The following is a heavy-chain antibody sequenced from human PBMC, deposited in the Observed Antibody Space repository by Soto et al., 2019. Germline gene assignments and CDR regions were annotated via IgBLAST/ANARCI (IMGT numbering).Heavy chain of an antibody. Sequence: SVKVSCKASGGTFISYAISWVRQAPGQGLEWMGGIIPIFGTANYAQKFQGRVTITADESTSTAYMELSSLRSEDTAVYYCARDEDIVLVPAAFYGMDVWGQGTTVTVSS. CDR1: GGTFISYA. V-gene: IGHV1-69*13. CDR2: IIPIFGTA. D-gene: IGHD2-2*01. CDR3: ARDEDIVLVPAAFYGMDV. J-gene: IGHJ6*02.